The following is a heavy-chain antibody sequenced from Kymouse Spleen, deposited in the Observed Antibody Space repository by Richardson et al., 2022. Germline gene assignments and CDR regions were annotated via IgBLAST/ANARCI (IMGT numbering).Heavy chain of an antibody. V-gene: IGHV4-39*01. CDR3: ARHYYDSSGYYSYYYYYGMDV. D-gene: IGHD3-22*01. J-gene: IGHJ6*02. Sequence: QLQLQESGPGLVKPSETLSLTCTVSGGSISSSSYYWGWIRQPPGKGLEWIGSIYYSGSTYYNPSLKSRVTISVDTSKNQFSLKLSSVTAADTAVYYCARHYYDSSGYYSYYYYYGMDVWGQGTTVTVSS. CDR2: IYYSGST. CDR1: GGSISSSSYY.